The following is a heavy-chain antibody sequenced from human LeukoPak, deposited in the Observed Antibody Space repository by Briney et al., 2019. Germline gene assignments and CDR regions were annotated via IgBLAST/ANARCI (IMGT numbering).Heavy chain of an antibody. V-gene: IGHV1-18*01. CDR3: ARVRIPYSSRPYYYYMDV. D-gene: IGHD6-13*01. CDR1: GYTFTSYG. J-gene: IGHJ6*03. CDR2: ISAYNGNT. Sequence: GASVKVSCKASGYTFTSYGISWVRQAPGQGLEWMGWISAYNGNTNYAQKLQGRVTVTTDTSTSTAYMELRSLRSDDTAVYYCARVRIPYSSRPYYYYMDVWGKGTTVTVSS.